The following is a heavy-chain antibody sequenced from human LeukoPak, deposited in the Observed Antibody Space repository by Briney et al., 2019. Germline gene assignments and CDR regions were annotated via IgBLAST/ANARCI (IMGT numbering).Heavy chain of an antibody. CDR2: ISSSSSYI. J-gene: IGHJ4*02. CDR1: GFTFSSYS. V-gene: IGHV3-21*01. Sequence: GGSLRLSCAASGFTFSSYSMNWVRQAPGKGLEWVSSISSSSSYIYYADSVKGRFTISRDNAKNSLYLQMNSLRAEDTAVYYCARDQKTGSGSDYWGQGTLVTVSS. D-gene: IGHD3-10*01. CDR3: ARDQKTGSGSDY.